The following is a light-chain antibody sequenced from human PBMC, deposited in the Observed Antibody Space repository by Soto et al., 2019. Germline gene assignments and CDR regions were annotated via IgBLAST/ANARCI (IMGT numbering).Light chain of an antibody. J-gene: IGKJ3*01. CDR3: QQYYSYPFA. CDR2: AAS. V-gene: IGKV1-8*01. Sequence: AIRMTQSPSSFSASTGDRVTLTCRASQSVSSYLAWYQQKPGKAPKLLIYAASTLQSGVPSRFSGSGSWTDFTLTITSLQSEDFATYYCQQYYSYPFAFGPGTKVDI. CDR1: QSVSSY.